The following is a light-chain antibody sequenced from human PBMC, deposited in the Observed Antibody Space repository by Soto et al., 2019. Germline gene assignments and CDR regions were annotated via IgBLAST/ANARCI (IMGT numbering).Light chain of an antibody. J-gene: IGKJ2*01. CDR1: QGITDR. V-gene: IGKV1-16*01. CDR2: DAS. CDR3: QPYGNYPFT. Sequence: DIQMTQSPSSLSASVGDRVTLTCRASQGITDRLTWFQQKPGKAPKSLIYDASTLQYGVPSRFSGGGSGTDFSRTISSLQTEDSSTYFCQPYGNYPFTFGLENKLEI.